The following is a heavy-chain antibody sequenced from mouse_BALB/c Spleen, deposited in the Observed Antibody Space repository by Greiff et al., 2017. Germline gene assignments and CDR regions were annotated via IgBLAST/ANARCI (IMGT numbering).Heavy chain of an antibody. CDR2: ISSGSSTI. Sequence: EVMLVESGGGLVQPGGSRKLSCAASGFTFSSFGMHWVRQAPEKGLEWVAYISSGSSTIYYADTVKGRFTISRDNPKNTLFLQMTSLRSEDTAMYYCARSGYGPYAMDYWGQGTSVTVSS. CDR3: ARSGYGPYAMDY. D-gene: IGHD1-1*02. J-gene: IGHJ4*01. CDR1: GFTFSSFG. V-gene: IGHV5-17*02.